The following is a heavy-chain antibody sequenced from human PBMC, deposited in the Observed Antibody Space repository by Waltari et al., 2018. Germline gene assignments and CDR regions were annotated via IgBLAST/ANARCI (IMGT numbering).Heavy chain of an antibody. J-gene: IGHJ5*02. CDR1: GGSLSGYR. V-gene: IGHV4-34*01. D-gene: IGHD6-19*01. Sequence: QVQLQQWGAGLLKPSETLSLTCAVYGGSLSGYRWSWIRQPPGKGLAWIGEINHSGRSNYNPSTKSQDTILNDTSKKQFSLKMSSVTAADTAVYYCARESPGYRSGFDPWGQGTLVTVSS. CDR3: ARESPGYRSGFDP. CDR2: INHSGRS.